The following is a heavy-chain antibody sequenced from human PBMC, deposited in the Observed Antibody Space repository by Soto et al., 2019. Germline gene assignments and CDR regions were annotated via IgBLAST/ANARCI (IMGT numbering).Heavy chain of an antibody. CDR2: IGGSGETT. J-gene: IGHJ5*02. CDR3: AKNSGWFNT. CDR1: GFPFSTTD. D-gene: IGHD3-10*01. Sequence: GGSLRLSCAASGFPFSTTDMSWVRPAPGKGLEWVSTIGGSGETTYYADSVKGRFTISRDNSKNTLYLQMNSLRADDTALYYCAKNSGWFNTWGQGALVTVSS. V-gene: IGHV3-23*01.